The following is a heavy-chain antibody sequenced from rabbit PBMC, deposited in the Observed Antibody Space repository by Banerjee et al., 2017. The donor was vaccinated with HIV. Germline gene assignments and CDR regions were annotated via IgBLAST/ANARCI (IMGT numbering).Heavy chain of an antibody. CDR3: ASYPLIPVNNL. J-gene: IGHJ4*01. CDR2: IDTGSGSI. D-gene: IGHD7-1*01. V-gene: IGHV1S45*01. CDR1: GFDFSSNA. Sequence: QEQLVESGGGLVQPGGSLKLSCKASGFDFSSNAMCWVRQAPGKGLEWIACIDTGSGSIYYASWAKGRFTISKPSSTTVTLQMTSLTAADTATYFCASYPLIPVNNLWGPGTLVTVS.